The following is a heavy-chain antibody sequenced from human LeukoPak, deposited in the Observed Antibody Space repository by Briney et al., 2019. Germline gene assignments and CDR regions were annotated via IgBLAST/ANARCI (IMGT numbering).Heavy chain of an antibody. CDR3: AREGGIAAGWETD. CDR2: ISVNGGYT. V-gene: IGHV1-18*01. Sequence: ASVKVSCKVSGYSFINSGISWVRQAPGQGLEWMGWISVNGGYTNFAQSHRDRVTLTTDTSTSTAYLELTDLRSDDTAVHYCAREGGIAAGWETDWGQGTLVTVSS. D-gene: IGHD6-13*01. CDR1: GYSFINSG. J-gene: IGHJ4*02.